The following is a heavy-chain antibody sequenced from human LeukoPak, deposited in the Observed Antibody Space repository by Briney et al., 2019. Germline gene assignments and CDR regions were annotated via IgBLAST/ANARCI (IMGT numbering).Heavy chain of an antibody. J-gene: IGHJ4*02. CDR2: IRSKAYGGTT. CDR3: TRLLLWFGELLPN. Sequence: GGSLRLSCTASGFTFGDYAMSWVRQAPGKGLEWVGFIRSKAYGGTTEYAASVKGRFTISRDDSKSIAYLQMNSLKTEDTAVYYCTRLLLWFGELLPNWGQGTLVTVSS. V-gene: IGHV3-49*04. D-gene: IGHD3-10*01. CDR1: GFTFGDYA.